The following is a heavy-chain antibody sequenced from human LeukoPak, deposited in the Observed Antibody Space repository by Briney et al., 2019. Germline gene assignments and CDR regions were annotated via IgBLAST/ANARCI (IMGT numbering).Heavy chain of an antibody. CDR1: GFTFSSYA. CDR3: ARDDGDYAHPVDY. D-gene: IGHD4-17*01. Sequence: GGSLRLSCAASGFTFSSYAMSWVRQAPGKVLEWVSAISGSGGSTYYADSVKGRFTISRDNAKNSVYLQMNSLRAEDTAVYYCARDDGDYAHPVDYWGQGTLVTVSS. V-gene: IGHV3-23*01. J-gene: IGHJ4*02. CDR2: ISGSGGST.